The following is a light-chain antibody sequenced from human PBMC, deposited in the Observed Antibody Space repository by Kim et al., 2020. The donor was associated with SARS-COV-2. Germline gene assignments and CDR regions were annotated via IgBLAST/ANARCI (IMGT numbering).Light chain of an antibody. CDR3: NSRDSSGDHMV. CDR1: SLRRNY. V-gene: IGLV3-19*01. J-gene: IGLJ2*01. CDR2: GPN. Sequence: SSELTQDPTVSVALGQTVRITCQGDSLRRNYASWYQQKPGQAPLLVIYGPNNRPSGIPDRFSGSSSGKTASLTISGAQGEDEADYYCNSRDSSGDHMVFGGGTQLTVL.